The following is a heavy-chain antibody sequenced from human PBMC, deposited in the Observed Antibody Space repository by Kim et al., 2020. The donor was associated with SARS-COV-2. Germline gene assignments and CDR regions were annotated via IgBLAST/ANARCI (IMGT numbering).Heavy chain of an antibody. Sequence: SETLSLTCAVYGGSFSGYYWSWVRQPPGKGLEWVGEINHGGSKNYNPSLKSRVTISGATSKNQFSLKLSSVNAADTAGYYWGRAGRRGLGCAVVYYVDY. CDR1: GGSFSGYY. D-gene: IGHD6-19*01. J-gene: IGHJ4*01. CDR3: GRAGRRGLGCAVVYYVDY. CDR2: INHGGSK. V-gene: IGHV4-34*01.